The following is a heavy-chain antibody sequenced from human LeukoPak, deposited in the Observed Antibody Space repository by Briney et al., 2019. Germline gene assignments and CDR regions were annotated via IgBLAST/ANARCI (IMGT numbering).Heavy chain of an antibody. CDR1: GFTFSSYW. V-gene: IGHV3-74*01. CDR3: AKEGKTRNWNYFQAKPVY. Sequence: GGSLRLSCAASGFTFSSYWMHWVRQAPGKGLVWVSRINSDGSSTSYADSVKGRFTISRDNSKNTVFLQMNSLRAEDTAVYYCAKEGKTRNWNYFQAKPVYWGQGTLVTVSS. J-gene: IGHJ4*02. D-gene: IGHD1-7*01. CDR2: INSDGSST.